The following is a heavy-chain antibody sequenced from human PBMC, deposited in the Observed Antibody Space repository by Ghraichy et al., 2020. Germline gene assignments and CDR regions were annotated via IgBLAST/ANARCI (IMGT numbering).Heavy chain of an antibody. J-gene: IGHJ6*03. Sequence: GGSLRLSCAASGFTFTDYGVHWVRQAPGKGLEWVAVISYDGTDKYYAENVKGRFTISRDNSKNTLYLQMNSLGSEDTAVYYCAKDIAGAGNYFYYMDVWGKGTTVTVAS. CDR3: AKDIAGAGNYFYYMDV. D-gene: IGHD6-13*01. CDR1: GFTFTDYG. CDR2: ISYDGTDK. V-gene: IGHV3-30*18.